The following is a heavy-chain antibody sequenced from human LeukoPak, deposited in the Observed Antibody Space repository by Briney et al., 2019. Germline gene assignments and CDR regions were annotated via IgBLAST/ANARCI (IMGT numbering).Heavy chain of an antibody. CDR1: GFSFSNYG. CDR2: LSFNGVNA. CDR3: AKDRVGPGSYNYIMDV. J-gene: IGHJ6*02. Sequence: GTSLRLSCAASGFSFSNYGMHWVRQAPGMGLEWVAVLSFNGVNAYYADSVRGRFTVYRENSRNYLQMNSLRAEDTAVYFCAKDRVGPGSYNYIMDVWGQGTTVTVSS. D-gene: IGHD5-24*01. V-gene: IGHV3-30*18.